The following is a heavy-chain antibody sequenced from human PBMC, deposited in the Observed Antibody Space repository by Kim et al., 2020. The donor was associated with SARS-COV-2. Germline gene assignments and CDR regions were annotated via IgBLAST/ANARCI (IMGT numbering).Heavy chain of an antibody. D-gene: IGHD3-22*01. CDR3: ARLNYYDSSGYYEFDY. Sequence: SLKSGDTVSVNTSKNQFSLKLSSVTAADTAVYYCARLNYYDSSGYYEFDYWGQGTLVTVSS. J-gene: IGHJ4*02. V-gene: IGHV4-39*01.